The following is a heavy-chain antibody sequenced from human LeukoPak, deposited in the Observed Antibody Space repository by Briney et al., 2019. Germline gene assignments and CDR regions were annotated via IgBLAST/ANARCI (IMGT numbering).Heavy chain of an antibody. D-gene: IGHD5-18*01. Sequence: GASVKVSCKASGYTFTGYYMHWVRQAPGQGLEWMGWINPNSGGTNYAQKFQGTVTLTSDTSISTAYMELSRLRSDDTAVYYCARRKRIQLWLDNWFDPWSQGTLVTVSS. CDR3: ARRKRIQLWLDNWFDP. CDR2: INPNSGGT. CDR1: GYTFTGYY. V-gene: IGHV1-2*02. J-gene: IGHJ5*02.